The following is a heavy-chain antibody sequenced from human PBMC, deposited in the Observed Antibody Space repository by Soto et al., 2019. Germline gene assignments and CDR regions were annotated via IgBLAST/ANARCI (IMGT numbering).Heavy chain of an antibody. Sequence: LSLTCAVYGGSFSGYYWSWIRQPPGKGLEWIGEINHSGSTDYNPSLKSRVTISVDTSKNQFSLKLSSVTAADTAVYYCAREGIAVAGTGNWFDPWGQGTLVTVS. CDR2: INHSGST. J-gene: IGHJ5*02. CDR1: GGSFSGYY. CDR3: AREGIAVAGTGNWFDP. D-gene: IGHD6-19*01. V-gene: IGHV4-34*01.